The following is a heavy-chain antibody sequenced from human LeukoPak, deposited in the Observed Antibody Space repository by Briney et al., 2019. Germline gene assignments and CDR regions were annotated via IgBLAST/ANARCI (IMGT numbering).Heavy chain of an antibody. J-gene: IGHJ5*02. D-gene: IGHD6-13*01. Sequence: GGSLRLSCAASGFTFSSYSMNWVRQAPGKGLEWVSSISTSSSYIYYADSVKGRFTISRDNAKNSLYLQMNSLRAEDTAVHYCARDRAYSTSWFWFDPWGQGTLVTVSS. CDR2: ISTSSSYI. V-gene: IGHV3-21*01. CDR3: ARDRAYSTSWFWFDP. CDR1: GFTFSSYS.